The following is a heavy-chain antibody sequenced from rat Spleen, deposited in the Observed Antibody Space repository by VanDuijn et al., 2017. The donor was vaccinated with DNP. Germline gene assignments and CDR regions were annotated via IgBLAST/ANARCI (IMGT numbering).Heavy chain of an antibody. CDR3: ATITTG. CDR2: ISTGGGNT. CDR1: GFTFSNYD. V-gene: IGHV5S23*01. J-gene: IGHJ2*01. D-gene: IGHD1-11*01. Sequence: EVQLVESGGGLVQPGRSLKLSCAASGFTFSNYDMAWVRQAPTKGLEWVASISTGGGNTYYGDSVKGRFTISRDNAKSTLYLQMDSLRSEDTATYYCATITTGWGQGVMVTVSS.